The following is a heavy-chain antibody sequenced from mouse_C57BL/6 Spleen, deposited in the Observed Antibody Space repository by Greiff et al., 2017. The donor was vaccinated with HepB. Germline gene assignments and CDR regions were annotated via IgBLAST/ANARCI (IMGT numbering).Heavy chain of an antibody. J-gene: IGHJ4*01. CDR2: IDPETGGT. V-gene: IGHV1-15*01. D-gene: IGHD1-1*01. CDR1: GYTFTDYE. Sequence: VQLQQSGAELVRPGASVTLSCKASGYTFTDYEMHWVKQTPVHGLEWIGAIDPETGGTAYNQKFKGKAILTADKSSSTAYMELRSLTSEDSAVYYCTRMSDYGSAYAMDYWGQGTSVTVSS. CDR3: TRMSDYGSAYAMDY.